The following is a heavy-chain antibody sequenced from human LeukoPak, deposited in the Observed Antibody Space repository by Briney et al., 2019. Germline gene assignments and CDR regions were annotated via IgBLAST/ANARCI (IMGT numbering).Heavy chain of an antibody. CDR3: VTGHYDSRMYFDL. D-gene: IGHD3-16*01. J-gene: IGHJ2*01. CDR1: GLTFRTYW. Sequence: GGSLRLSCTGSGLTFRTYWVQWGRQAPGKGLVWVSQIKFDGSLASYADSVKGRFTISRDNAKNTLYLQMSTLGTEDTAVYYCVTGHYDSRMYFDLWGRGTLVTVSS. V-gene: IGHV3-74*01. CDR2: IKFDGSLA.